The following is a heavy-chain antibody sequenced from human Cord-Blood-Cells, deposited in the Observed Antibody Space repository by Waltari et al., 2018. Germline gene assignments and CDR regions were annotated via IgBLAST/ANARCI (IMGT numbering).Heavy chain of an antibody. D-gene: IGHD6-13*01. V-gene: IGHV4-59*08. CDR2: IYYSGST. J-gene: IGHJ3*02. Sequence: QVQLQESGPGLVKPSETLSLTCTVSGGSISSYYWSWIRQPPGKGLEWIGYIYYSGSTNYNPSLKRRVTISVDTSKNQFSLKLSSVTAADTAVYYCARYSSSWPYACDIWGQGTMVTVSS. CDR1: GGSISSYY. CDR3: ARYSSSWPYACDI.